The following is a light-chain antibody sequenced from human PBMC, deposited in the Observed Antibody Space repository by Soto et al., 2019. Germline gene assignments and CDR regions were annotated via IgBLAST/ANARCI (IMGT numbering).Light chain of an antibody. CDR1: QGISTS. J-gene: IGKJ1*01. V-gene: IGKV1-12*01. CDR3: QQAKTFPWT. CDR2: GAS. Sequence: DVQMTQSPPFVSASVGDRVAITCRASQGISTSLVWYQHKPGKAPELLIFGASNLQTGVPSRFSGSGPGTDFTLSITSLQPDDSATYYCQQAKTFPWTFGQGTKVDI.